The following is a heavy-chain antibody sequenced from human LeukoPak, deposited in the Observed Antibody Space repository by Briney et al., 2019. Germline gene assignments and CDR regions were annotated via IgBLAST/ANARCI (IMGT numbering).Heavy chain of an antibody. V-gene: IGHV4-59*01. Sequence: SETLSLTCAVSGGSISSYYWSWIRQPPGKGLEWTGYIYYSGSTNYNPSLKSRVTISVDTSKNQFSLKLSSVTAADTAVYYCARVWSSGWFDPWGQGTLVTVSS. J-gene: IGHJ5*02. D-gene: IGHD1-26*01. CDR2: IYYSGST. CDR3: ARVWSSGWFDP. CDR1: GGSISSYY.